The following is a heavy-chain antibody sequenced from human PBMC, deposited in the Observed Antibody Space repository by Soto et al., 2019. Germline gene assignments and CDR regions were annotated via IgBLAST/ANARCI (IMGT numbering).Heavy chain of an antibody. CDR3: AGGSGIGDARYGMDI. Sequence: ASVKVSCKASGYTFTSYGISWVRQAPGQGLEWMGWISAYNGNTNYAQKLQGRVTMTTDTSTSTAYMELRSLRSDDTAGYYCAGGSGIGDARYGMDIWGQGTMVTVSS. V-gene: IGHV1-18*01. J-gene: IGHJ6*02. CDR1: GYTFTSYG. D-gene: IGHD2-15*01. CDR2: ISAYNGNT.